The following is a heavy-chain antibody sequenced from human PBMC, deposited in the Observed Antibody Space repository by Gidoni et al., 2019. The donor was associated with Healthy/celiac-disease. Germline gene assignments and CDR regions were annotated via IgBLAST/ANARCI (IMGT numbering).Heavy chain of an antibody. CDR1: GGSFSGYY. Sequence: QVQLQQWGAGLLKPSETLSLTCAVYGGSFSGYYWSWIRQPPGKGLEWIGEINHSGSTNYNPSLKRRVTISVDTSKNQFSLKLSSVTAADTAVYYCARLTIRYRSGWHDAFDIWGQGTMVTVSS. CDR2: INHSGST. D-gene: IGHD6-19*01. CDR3: ARLTIRYRSGWHDAFDI. V-gene: IGHV4-34*01. J-gene: IGHJ3*02.